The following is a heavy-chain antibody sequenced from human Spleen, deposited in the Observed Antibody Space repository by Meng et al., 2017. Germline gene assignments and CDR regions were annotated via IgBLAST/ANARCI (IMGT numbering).Heavy chain of an antibody. CDR3: AKRLMTTATGGFDP. J-gene: IGHJ5*02. CDR1: GFTFSNYG. CDR2: ITGSGGST. V-gene: IGHV3-23*04. D-gene: IGHD4-17*01. Sequence: VQLVESGGGVVQPGRSLRLSGAASGFTFSNYGIHWVRQAPGKGLEWVSDITGSGGSTYYADSVKGRFTVSRDNSKNTLYLQMNSLRAEDTAVYYCAKRLMTTATGGFDPWGQGTLVTVSS.